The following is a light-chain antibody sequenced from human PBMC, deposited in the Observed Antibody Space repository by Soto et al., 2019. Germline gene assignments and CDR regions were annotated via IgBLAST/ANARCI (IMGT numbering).Light chain of an antibody. CDR2: KAS. J-gene: IGKJ1*01. CDR3: QQYNTYPRT. CDR1: QSISNW. Sequence: DIQMTQSPSTLSASVGDRVTITCRASQSISNWLAWYQQRPGQAPKLLIYKASSLEGGVPSRFSGSGSGTEFTLTISSLQPDDFATYYCQQYNTYPRTFGQGTKVEIK. V-gene: IGKV1-5*03.